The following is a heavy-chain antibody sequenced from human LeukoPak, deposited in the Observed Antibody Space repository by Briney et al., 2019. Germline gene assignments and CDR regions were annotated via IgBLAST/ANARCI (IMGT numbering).Heavy chain of an antibody. J-gene: IGHJ5*02. V-gene: IGHV6-1*01. D-gene: IGHD2-2*01. Sequence: SQTLSLTCAISGDSVSSNGVTWNWIRQSPSRGLEWLGRTYYRSTWYNDYAVSARGRITVNPDTSKNQFSLHLNSVTPEDTAVYYCARRLTQYDCFDPWGQGILVTVSS. CDR1: GDSVSSNGVT. CDR3: ARRLTQYDCFDP. CDR2: TYYRSTWYN.